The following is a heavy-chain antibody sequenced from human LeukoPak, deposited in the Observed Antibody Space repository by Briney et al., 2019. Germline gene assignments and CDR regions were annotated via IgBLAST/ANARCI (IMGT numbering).Heavy chain of an antibody. Sequence: ASVKVSCKASGYTFTSYDINWVRQATGQGLEWMGWMNPNSGNTGYAQKFQGSVTITRNTSISTAYMELSSLRSEDTAVYYCARGEGGLWYGDYVGWFDPWGQGTLVTVSS. D-gene: IGHD4-17*01. J-gene: IGHJ5*02. CDR2: MNPNSGNT. CDR1: GYTFTSYD. CDR3: ARGEGGLWYGDYVGWFDP. V-gene: IGHV1-8*03.